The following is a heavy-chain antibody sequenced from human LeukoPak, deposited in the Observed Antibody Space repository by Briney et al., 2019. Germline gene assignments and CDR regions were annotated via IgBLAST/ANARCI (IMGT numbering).Heavy chain of an antibody. Sequence: ASVTASCKASGYAFISYGFSWVRQAPGQGLEWMGWISAYDGNTKSIDKLQGRVTLTTDTSTNTAYLELRGLRSDDTAVYYCTRDAYGSGKGYFDYWGQGTLVTVSS. V-gene: IGHV1-18*01. J-gene: IGHJ4*02. CDR1: GYAFISYG. CDR2: ISAYDGNT. D-gene: IGHD3-10*01. CDR3: TRDAYGSGKGYFDY.